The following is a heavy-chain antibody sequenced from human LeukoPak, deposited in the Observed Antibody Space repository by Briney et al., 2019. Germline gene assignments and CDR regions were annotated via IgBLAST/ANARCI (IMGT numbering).Heavy chain of an antibody. D-gene: IGHD2-2*01. CDR1: GFTFSSYG. J-gene: IGHJ4*02. CDR3: AAPGVPAATYYFDY. V-gene: IGHV3-30*02. CDR2: IRYDGSNK. Sequence: GGSLRLSCAASGFTFSSYGMHWVRQAPGKGLEWVAFIRYDGSNKYYADSVKGRFTISRDNSKNTLYLQMNSLRAEDTAVYYCAAPGVPAATYYFDYWGQGTLVTVSS.